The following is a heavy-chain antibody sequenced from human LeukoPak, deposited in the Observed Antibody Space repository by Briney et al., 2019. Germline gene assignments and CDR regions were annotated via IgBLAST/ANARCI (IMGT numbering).Heavy chain of an antibody. D-gene: IGHD2-2*01. CDR1: GFTFSSYG. J-gene: IGHJ4*02. CDR3: AAPGVPAATYYFDY. V-gene: IGHV3-30*02. CDR2: IRYDGSNK. Sequence: GGSLRLSCAASGFTFSSYGMHWVRQAPGKGLEWVAFIRYDGSNKYYADSVKGRFTISRDNSKNTLYLQMNSLRAEDTAVYYCAAPGVPAATYYFDYWGQGTLVTVSS.